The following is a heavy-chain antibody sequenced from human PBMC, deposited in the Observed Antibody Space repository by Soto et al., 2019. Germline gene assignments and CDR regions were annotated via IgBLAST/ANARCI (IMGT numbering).Heavy chain of an antibody. J-gene: IGHJ6*02. D-gene: IGHD6-19*01. V-gene: IGHV1-69*12. Sequence: QVQLLQSGAEVKKPGSSVRVSCEASGGTFRTYAISWVRQAPGQGLEWMGEIIPIFGTVNYAQKFQGRVTITAGESTTTVYMDLRSLRSEDTAVYYCAKGAVAGTPTSYYYYGMDFWGQGTTVTVSS. CDR1: GGTFRTYA. CDR3: AKGAVAGTPTSYYYYGMDF. CDR2: IIPIFGTV.